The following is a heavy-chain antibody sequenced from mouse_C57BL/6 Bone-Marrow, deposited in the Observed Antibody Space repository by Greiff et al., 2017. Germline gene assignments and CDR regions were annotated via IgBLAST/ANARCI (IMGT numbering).Heavy chain of an antibody. CDR3: AREGPYPDY. D-gene: IGHD2-10*01. CDR1: GFTFSSYA. Sequence: EVKLVESGGGLVKPGGSLKLSCAASGFTFSSYAMSWVRQTPEKRLEWVATISDGGSYTYYPDNVKGRFTISRDNAKNNLYLQMSHLKSEDTAMYYCAREGPYPDYWGQGTTLTVSS. CDR2: ISDGGSYT. J-gene: IGHJ2*01. V-gene: IGHV5-4*01.